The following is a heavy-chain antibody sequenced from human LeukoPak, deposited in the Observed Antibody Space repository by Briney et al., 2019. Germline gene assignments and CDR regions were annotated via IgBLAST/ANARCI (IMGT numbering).Heavy chain of an antibody. CDR3: ARCRSSSWYDWFDP. CDR1: GFTFSSYG. D-gene: IGHD6-13*01. CDR2: ISGSGGST. V-gene: IGHV3-23*01. J-gene: IGHJ5*02. Sequence: GGSLRLSCAASGFTFSSYGMSWVRQAPGKGLEWVSAISGSGGSTYYADSVKGRFTISRDNSKNTLYLQMNSLRAEDTAVYYCARCRSSSWYDWFDPWGQGTLVTVSS.